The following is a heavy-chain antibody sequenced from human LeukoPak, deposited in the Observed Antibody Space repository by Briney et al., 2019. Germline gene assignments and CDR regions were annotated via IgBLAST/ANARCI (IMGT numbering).Heavy chain of an antibody. D-gene: IGHD3-16*01. CDR1: GGSISSGSYY. Sequence: NPSQTLSLTCTVSGGSISSGSYYWSWIRQPAGKGLEWIGRIYTSGSTNYNPSLKSRVTISVDTSKNQFSLKLSSVTAADTAVYYCARIWLGFDPWGQGTLVTVSS. V-gene: IGHV4-61*02. CDR3: ARIWLGFDP. J-gene: IGHJ5*02. CDR2: IYTSGST.